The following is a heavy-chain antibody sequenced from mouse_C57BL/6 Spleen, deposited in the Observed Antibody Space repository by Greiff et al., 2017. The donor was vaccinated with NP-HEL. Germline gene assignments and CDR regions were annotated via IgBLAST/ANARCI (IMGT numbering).Heavy chain of an antibody. CDR3: ARQYGYDGY. V-gene: IGHV5-6*01. CDR2: ISSGGSYT. J-gene: IGHJ2*01. CDR1: GFTFSSYG. D-gene: IGHD2-2*01. Sequence: EVHLVESGGDLVKPGGSLKLSCAASGFTFSSYGMSWVRQTPDKRLEWVATISSGGSYTYYPDSVKGLFTISRDNAKNTLYLQMSSLKSEDTAMYYCARQYGYDGYWGQGTTLTVSS.